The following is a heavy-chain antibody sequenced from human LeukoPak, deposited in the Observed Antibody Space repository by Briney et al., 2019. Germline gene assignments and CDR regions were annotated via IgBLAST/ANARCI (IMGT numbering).Heavy chain of an antibody. CDR2: INHSGST. J-gene: IGHJ4*02. CDR3: ATARRYYYDSSGYPGAFDY. Sequence: SETLSLTCAVYGGSFSGYYWSWIRQPPGKGLEWIGEINHSGSTNYNPSLKSRVTMSVDTSKNQFSLKLSSVTAADTAVYYCATARRYYYDSSGYPGAFDYWGQGTLVTVSS. D-gene: IGHD3-22*01. CDR1: GGSFSGYY. V-gene: IGHV4-34*01.